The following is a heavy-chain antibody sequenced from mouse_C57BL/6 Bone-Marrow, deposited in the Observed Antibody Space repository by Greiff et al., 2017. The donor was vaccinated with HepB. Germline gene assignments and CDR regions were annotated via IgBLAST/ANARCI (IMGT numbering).Heavy chain of an antibody. CDR2: IYPGGGYT. Sequence: QVQLQQSGAELVRPGTSVKMSCKASGYTFTNYWIGWVKQRPGHGLEWIGDIYPGGGYTNYNEKFKGKATLTADKSSSTAYMQFSSLTSEDSAIYNCARSTDYYGSLYYFDYWGQGTTLTVSS. CDR1: GYTFTNYW. V-gene: IGHV1-63*01. CDR3: ARSTDYYGSLYYFDY. J-gene: IGHJ2*01. D-gene: IGHD1-1*01.